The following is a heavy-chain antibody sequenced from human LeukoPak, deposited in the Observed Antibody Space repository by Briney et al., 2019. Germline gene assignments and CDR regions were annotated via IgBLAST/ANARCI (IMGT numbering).Heavy chain of an antibody. CDR1: GGTFSSYA. CDR3: ARGVPNYYDSSGYYYFFDY. CDR2: MNPNSGNT. D-gene: IGHD3-22*01. V-gene: IGHV1-8*02. J-gene: IGHJ4*02. Sequence: GASVKVSCKASGGTFSSYAISWVRQAPGQGLEWMGWMNPNSGNTGYAQKFQGRVTMTRNTSISTAYMELSSLRSEDTAVYYCARGVPNYYDSSGYYYFFDYWGQGTLVTVSS.